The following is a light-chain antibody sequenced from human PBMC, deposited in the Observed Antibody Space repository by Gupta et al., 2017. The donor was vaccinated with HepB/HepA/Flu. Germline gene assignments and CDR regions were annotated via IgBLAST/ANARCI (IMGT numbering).Light chain of an antibody. CDR3: RHYDSFPHT. Sequence: IQMTQSPSSLSASVGDRVTITCRASQGIKNYFTWFHHKPGKAPKSLLYAPSSLQSGLPSRFNGSGSGTDLTLTISSPQPATFATYSCRHYDSFPHTFGGRTKLEIK. CDR1: QGIKNY. J-gene: IGKJ4*01. CDR2: APS. V-gene: IGKV1-16*01.